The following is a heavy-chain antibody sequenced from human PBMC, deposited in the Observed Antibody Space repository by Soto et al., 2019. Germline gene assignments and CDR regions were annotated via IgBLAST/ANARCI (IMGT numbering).Heavy chain of an antibody. CDR1: GGSISSYY. J-gene: IGHJ4*02. CDR2: IYYSGST. D-gene: IGHD6-13*01. Sequence: SETLSLTCTVSGGSISSYYWSWIRQPPGKGLEWIGYIYYSGSTNYNPSLKSRVTISVDTSKNQFSLKLSSVTAADTAVYYCARDPRYSSSYFDYWGQGTLVTVSS. V-gene: IGHV4-59*01. CDR3: ARDPRYSSSYFDY.